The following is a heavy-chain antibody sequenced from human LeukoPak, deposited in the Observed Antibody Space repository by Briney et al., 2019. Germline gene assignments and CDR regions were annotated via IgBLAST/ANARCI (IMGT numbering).Heavy chain of an antibody. CDR1: GYTFTSYG. Sequence: GASVKVSCKASGYTFTSYGISWVRQAPGQGLEWMGWISAYNGNTNYAQKLQGRVTMTTDTSTSTAYMELRSLRSDDTAVYYCARDITMVRGVMVPSNWFDPWGQGTLVTVSP. J-gene: IGHJ5*02. V-gene: IGHV1-18*01. CDR2: ISAYNGNT. D-gene: IGHD3-10*01. CDR3: ARDITMVRGVMVPSNWFDP.